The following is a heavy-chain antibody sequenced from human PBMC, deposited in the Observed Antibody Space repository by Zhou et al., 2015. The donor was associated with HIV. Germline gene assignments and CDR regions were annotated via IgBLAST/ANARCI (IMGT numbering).Heavy chain of an antibody. CDR2: IIPTFGST. CDR1: GGTFNNNYA. CDR3: ARVQVDTAMVPISGP. D-gene: IGHD5-18*01. Sequence: QVQLVQSGAEVKTAGSSVKVSCKASGGTFNNNYAINWVRQAPGQGLEWVGGIIPTFGSTKYTQKFQGRVTMTRNTSISTAYMELSSLRSEDTAVYYCARVQVDTAMVPISGPWGQGTLVTVSS. J-gene: IGHJ5*02. V-gene: IGHV1-69*06.